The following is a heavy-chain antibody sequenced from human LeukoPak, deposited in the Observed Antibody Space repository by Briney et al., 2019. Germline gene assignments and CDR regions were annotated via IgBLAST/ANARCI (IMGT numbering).Heavy chain of an antibody. CDR3: TRDQATFDI. J-gene: IGHJ3*02. CDR1: GFTFTTYA. V-gene: IGHV1-18*01. CDR2: IRGDNGAT. Sequence: GASVMVSCKASGFTFTTYASWVRQAPGQGLEWMGWIRGDNGATFYAHELRGRLTMTTDTSTSTVYMELRSLKSDDTAIYYCTRDQATFDIWGQGTMVTVTS.